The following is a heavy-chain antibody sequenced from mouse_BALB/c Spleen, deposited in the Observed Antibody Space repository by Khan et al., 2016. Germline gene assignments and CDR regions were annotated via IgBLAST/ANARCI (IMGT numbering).Heavy chain of an antibody. CDR1: GYNFTSYW. CDR2: IYPGSGST. CDR3: ARATLSYGSCDWCIDG. J-gene: IGHJ1*01. Sequence: QVQLQQPGAELVKPGTSVKLSCKASGYNFTSYWINWVKLRPGQGLEWIGDIYPGSGSTNYNEKFKSKVTLTVYTSSSTAYLQLSSLASEDSALLYSARATLSYGSCDWCIDGWGAGTTVTVSS. V-gene: IGHV1-55*01. D-gene: IGHD1-1*01.